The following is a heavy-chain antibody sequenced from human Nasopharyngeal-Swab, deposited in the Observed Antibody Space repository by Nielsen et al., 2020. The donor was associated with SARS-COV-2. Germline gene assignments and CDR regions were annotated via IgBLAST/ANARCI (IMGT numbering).Heavy chain of an antibody. CDR2: IIPIFGTA. CDR3: ARRPYSSSSGDYYYGMDV. Sequence: SVKVSCKASGGTFSSYAISWVRQAPGQGLEWMGGIIPIFGTANYAQKFQGRVTITADESTSITYMELSSLRSEDTAVYYCARRPYSSSSGDYYYGMDVWGQGTTVTVSS. J-gene: IGHJ6*02. V-gene: IGHV1-69*13. CDR1: GGTFSSYA. D-gene: IGHD6-6*01.